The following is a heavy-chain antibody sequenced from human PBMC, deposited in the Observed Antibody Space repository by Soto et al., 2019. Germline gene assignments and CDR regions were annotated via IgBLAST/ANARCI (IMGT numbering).Heavy chain of an antibody. V-gene: IGHV1-58*01. D-gene: IGHD1-26*01. CDR1: GYTFTSSA. CDR3: AADLELLGLLDY. CDR2: IVVGSGNT. J-gene: IGHJ4*02. Sequence: ASVKVSCKASGYTFTSSAVQWVRRARGQRLEWIGWIVVGSGNTNYAQKFQERVTITRDMSTSTAYMELSSLRSEDTAVYYCAADLELLGLLDYWGQGTLVTVSS.